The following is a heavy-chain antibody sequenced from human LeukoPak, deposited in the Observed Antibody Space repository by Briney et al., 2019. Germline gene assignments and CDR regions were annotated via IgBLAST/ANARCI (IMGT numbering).Heavy chain of an antibody. CDR3: AALYQDY. CDR1: GFTFSSNW. Sequence: GGALRLSCAASGFTFSSNWMNWLRPAPGKGLEWEANIRQEESEKYYVDSVKGRFTISRDNAKNSLYLQMNSLRAEDTAMYYCAALYQDYWGQGTLVTVSS. D-gene: IGHD2-2*02. J-gene: IGHJ4*02. CDR2: IRQEESEK. V-gene: IGHV3-7*01.